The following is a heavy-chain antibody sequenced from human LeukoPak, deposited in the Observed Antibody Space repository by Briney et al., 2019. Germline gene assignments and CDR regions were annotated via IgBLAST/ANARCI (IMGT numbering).Heavy chain of an antibody. D-gene: IGHD3-10*01. V-gene: IGHV1-69*13. J-gene: IGHJ3*02. Sequence: SLKGSCKASGGTFSSYAISWVRQAPGQGLEWMGGIIPIFGTANYAQKFPGRVTITADESTSTAYMELSSLRSEDTAVYYCARAAELLWFGELAGHDAFDIWGQGTMVTVSS. CDR3: ARAAELLWFGELAGHDAFDI. CDR1: GGTFSSYA. CDR2: IIPIFGTA.